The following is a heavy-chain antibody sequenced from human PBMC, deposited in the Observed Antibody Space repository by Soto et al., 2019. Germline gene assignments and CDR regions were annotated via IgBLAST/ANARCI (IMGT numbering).Heavy chain of an antibody. D-gene: IGHD3-3*01. CDR2: ISAYDGKT. CDR1: GYTFNTYG. CDR3: ARDPHEFWTSYWFDP. J-gene: IGHJ5*02. V-gene: IGHV1-18*01. Sequence: ASLKFTCKTSGYTFNTYGLNWVRQARGQGLELMGWISAYDGKTTYAEKFQGRVTLTTDTSTSTAYMELRSLRSDDTAIYYCARDPHEFWTSYWFDPWGQGTPVT.